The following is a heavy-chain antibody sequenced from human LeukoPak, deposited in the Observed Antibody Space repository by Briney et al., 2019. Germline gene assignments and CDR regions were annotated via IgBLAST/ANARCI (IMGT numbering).Heavy chain of an antibody. D-gene: IGHD3-10*01. CDR2: ISYDGSNK. J-gene: IGHJ6*03. V-gene: IGHV3-30*18. CDR1: GFTFSSYG. CDR3: AKGGAVSSKSITMVRGTRRYYYYMDV. Sequence: GGSLRLSCAASGFTFSSYGMHWVRQAPGKGLEWVAVISYDGSNKYYADSVKGRFTISRDNSKNTPYLQMNSLRAEDTAVYYCAKGGAVSSKSITMVRGTRRYYYYMDVWGKGTTVTISS.